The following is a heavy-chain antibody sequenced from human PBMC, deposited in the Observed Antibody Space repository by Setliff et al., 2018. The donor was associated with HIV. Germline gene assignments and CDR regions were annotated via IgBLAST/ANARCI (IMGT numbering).Heavy chain of an antibody. CDR1: GDTFSSYA. Sequence: SVKVSCKASGDTFSSYAISWVRQAPGQGLEWMGRIIPIFGSPNYAQKFQGRVTITAGKSTSTAYMELSSLRSEDTAVYYCARDVYYYFYMDVWGKGTTVTVSS. V-gene: IGHV1-69*06. J-gene: IGHJ6*03. CDR3: ARDVYYYFYMDV. CDR2: IIPIFGSP.